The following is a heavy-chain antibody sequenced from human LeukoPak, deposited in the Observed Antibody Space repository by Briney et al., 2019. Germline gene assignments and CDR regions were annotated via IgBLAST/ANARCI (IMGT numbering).Heavy chain of an antibody. V-gene: IGHV3-7*01. Sequence: GGSLRLSCAASGFTFSSYWMSWVRQAPGKGLEWVANIKQDGSEKYYVDSAKGRFTISRDNAKNSLYLQMNSLRAEDTAAYYCARVAARVSLDYWGQGTLVTVSS. D-gene: IGHD2-15*01. CDR1: GFTFSSYW. CDR2: IKQDGSEK. J-gene: IGHJ4*02. CDR3: ARVAARVSLDY.